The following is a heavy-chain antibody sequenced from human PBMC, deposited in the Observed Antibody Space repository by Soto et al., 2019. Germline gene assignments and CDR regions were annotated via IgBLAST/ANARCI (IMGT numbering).Heavy chain of an antibody. J-gene: IGHJ6*02. V-gene: IGHV5-10-1*01. CDR1: GYSFTSYW. CDR2: IDPSDSYT. D-gene: IGHD3-16*02. Sequence: GESLKISCKGSGYSFTSYWISWVRQMPGKGLEWMGRIDPSDSYTNYSPSFQGHVTISADKSISTAYLQWSSLKASDTAMYYCARQGNIGLYYYYGMDVWGQWTTVTVSS. CDR3: ARQGNIGLYYYYGMDV.